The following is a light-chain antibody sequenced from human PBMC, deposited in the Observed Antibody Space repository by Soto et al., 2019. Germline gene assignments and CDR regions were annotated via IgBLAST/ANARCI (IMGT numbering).Light chain of an antibody. CDR1: SSNIGSNT. V-gene: IGLV1-44*01. CDR2: SNN. J-gene: IGLJ1*01. CDR3: AAWDDSLNVHYV. Sequence: QSVLTQPPSASGTPGQMVTISCSGSSSNIGSNTVNWYQELPGTAPKLLIYSNNQRPSGVPDRFSGSKSGTSASLAISGLQSEDEADYYCAAWDDSLNVHYVFGTGTKLTVL.